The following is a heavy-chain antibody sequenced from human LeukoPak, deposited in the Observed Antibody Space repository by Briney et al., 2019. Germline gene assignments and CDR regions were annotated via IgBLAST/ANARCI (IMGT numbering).Heavy chain of an antibody. J-gene: IGHJ4*02. V-gene: IGHV3-7*01. D-gene: IGHD3-3*01. CDR2: IKRDGSEK. CDR3: ARDKEAAVDFWSGYYPL. Sequence: GGSLRLSCAASGFIFSNYWMGWVRQAPGKGLEWVANIKRDGSEKYYVDPVKGRFTISRDNAQNSLYLQMNSLRAEDTAVYYCARDKEAAVDFWSGYYPLWGQGTLVTVSS. CDR1: GFIFSNYW.